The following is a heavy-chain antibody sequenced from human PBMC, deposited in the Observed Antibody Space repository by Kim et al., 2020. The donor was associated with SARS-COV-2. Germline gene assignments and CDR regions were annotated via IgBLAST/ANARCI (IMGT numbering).Heavy chain of an antibody. CDR3: ARVDGYSSSWYHGTSYWFDP. CDR2: IYYSGST. Sequence: SETLSLTCTVSGGSVSSGSYYWSWIRQPPGKGLEWIGYIYYSGSTNYNPSLKSRVTISVDTSKNQFSLKLSSVTAADTAVYYCARVDGYSSSWYHGTSYWFDPWGQGTLVTVSS. V-gene: IGHV4-61*01. CDR1: GGSVSSGSYY. D-gene: IGHD6-13*01. J-gene: IGHJ5*02.